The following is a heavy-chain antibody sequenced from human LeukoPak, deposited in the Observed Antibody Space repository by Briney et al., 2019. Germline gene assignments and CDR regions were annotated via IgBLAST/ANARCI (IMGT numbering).Heavy chain of an antibody. CDR2: INHSGST. J-gene: IGHJ3*02. CDR1: GESFSGYY. D-gene: IGHD3-10*01. CDR3: ARPTGKLFGDAFDI. Sequence: SETLSLTCAVYGESFSGYYYSWIRQSPRKGLEWIGEINHSGSTNYNPSLKSRVTISVGTSKYQFSLKLSTVTAADTAVYYCARPTGKLFGDAFDIWGQGTMVTVSS. V-gene: IGHV4-34*01.